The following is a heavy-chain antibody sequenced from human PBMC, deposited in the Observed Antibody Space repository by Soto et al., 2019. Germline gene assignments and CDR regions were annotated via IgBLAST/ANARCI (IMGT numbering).Heavy chain of an antibody. D-gene: IGHD3-10*01. CDR1: GFTFSSYA. CDR3: VKDYGYYGSEQYYFDY. J-gene: IGHJ4*02. V-gene: IGHV3-64D*06. CDR2: ISSNGGST. Sequence: PGGSLRLSCSASGFTFSSYAMHWVRQAPGKGLEYVSAISSNGGSTYYADSVKGRFTISRDNSKNTLYLQMSSLRAEDTAVYYCVKDYGYYGSEQYYFDYWGQGTLVTVSS.